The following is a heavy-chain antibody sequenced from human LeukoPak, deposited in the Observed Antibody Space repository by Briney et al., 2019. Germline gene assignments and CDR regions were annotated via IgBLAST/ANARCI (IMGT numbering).Heavy chain of an antibody. J-gene: IGHJ6*02. CDR3: ARESIPVRGYYYYGMDV. CDR2: ISSSGSTI. Sequence: GGSLRLSCAASGFTFSSYAMSWVRQAPGKGLEWVSYISSSGSTIYYADSVKGRFTISRDNAKNSLYLQMNSLRAEDTAVYYCARESIPVRGYYYYGMDVWGQGTTVTVSS. V-gene: IGHV3-48*03. D-gene: IGHD6-6*01. CDR1: GFTFSSYA.